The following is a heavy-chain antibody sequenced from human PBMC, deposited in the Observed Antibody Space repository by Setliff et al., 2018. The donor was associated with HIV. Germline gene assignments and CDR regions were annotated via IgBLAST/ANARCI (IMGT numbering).Heavy chain of an antibody. J-gene: IGHJ6*03. V-gene: IGHV4-61*02. CDR1: GVSISSGSYY. Sequence: SETLSLTCTVSGVSISSGSYYWSWIRQSAGKGLEWIGRIYVSGDTNYNPSLKSRVTMSLDTSKKHFSLKLKSVTAADTAVYYCALTGHRLLRGYMDVWGKGTTVTV. CDR3: ALTGHRLLRGYMDV. CDR2: IYVSGDT. D-gene: IGHD2-15*01.